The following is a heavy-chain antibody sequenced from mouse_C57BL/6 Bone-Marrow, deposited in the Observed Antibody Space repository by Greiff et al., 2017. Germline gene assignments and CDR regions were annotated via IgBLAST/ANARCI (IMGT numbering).Heavy chain of an antibody. CDR1: GFSLSTSGMG. CDR2: SYWDDDK. J-gene: IGHJ4*01. D-gene: IGHD1-1*01. CDR3: ARRIATYYDGPMDY. V-gene: IGHV8-12*01. Sequence: QVTLKVCGPGILQSSQTLSLTCSFSGFSLSTSGMGVSWIRQPSGKGLEWLAHSYWDDDKRYNPSLTSRLTISKDTSRNQVFHKITSVDTADTATYYCARRIATYYDGPMDYWGQGTSVTVSS.